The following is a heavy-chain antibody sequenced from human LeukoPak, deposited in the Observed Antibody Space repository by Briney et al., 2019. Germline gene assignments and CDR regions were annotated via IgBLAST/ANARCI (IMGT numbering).Heavy chain of an antibody. D-gene: IGHD3-22*01. CDR3: ASPVEYYYDSSGYYNGYAFDI. J-gene: IGHJ3*02. CDR2: IYPGDSDT. V-gene: IGHV5-51*01. Sequence: GESLKISCKGSGYSFTSYWIGWVRQMPGKGLEWMGIIYPGDSDTRYSPSFQGQVTISADKSISTAYLQWSSLKASDTAMYYCASPVEYYYDSSGYYNGYAFDIWGQGTMVTVSS. CDR1: GYSFTSYW.